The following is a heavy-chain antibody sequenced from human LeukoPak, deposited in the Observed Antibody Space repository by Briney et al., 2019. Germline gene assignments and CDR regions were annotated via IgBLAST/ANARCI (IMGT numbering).Heavy chain of an antibody. Sequence: PSETLSLTCTVSGGSISTYYWSWIRQPPGKGLEWIGYIYYSGSANYNPSLKSRVTISVDTSKNQFSLKLSSVTAADTAVYYCARMSSGYFLARGKFDYWGQGTLVTVSS. CDR3: ARMSSGYFLARGKFDY. J-gene: IGHJ4*02. V-gene: IGHV4-59*12. CDR2: IYYSGSA. D-gene: IGHD3-22*01. CDR1: GGSISTYY.